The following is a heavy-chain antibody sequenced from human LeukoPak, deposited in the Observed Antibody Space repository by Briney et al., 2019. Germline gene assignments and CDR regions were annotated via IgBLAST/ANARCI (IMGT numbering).Heavy chain of an antibody. CDR3: ARPTSIIPASNVYYYYYAMDV. CDR2: INPSGGTT. J-gene: IGHJ6*02. V-gene: IGHV1-46*01. D-gene: IGHD2-2*01. Sequence: ASVKVSCTASGYTFTNYYMHWVRQAPGRGLEWMGIINPSGGTTTYAHNFQDRVTMTRDTSTSTVYMEVSSLRPEDTAVYYCARPTSIIPASNVYYYYYAMDVWGQGTTVTVSS. CDR1: GYTFTNYY.